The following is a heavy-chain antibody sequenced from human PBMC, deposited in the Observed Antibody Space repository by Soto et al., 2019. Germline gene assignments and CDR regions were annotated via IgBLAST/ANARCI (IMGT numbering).Heavy chain of an antibody. CDR2: IYPDDSDI. CDR1: GYSLNSDW. D-gene: IGHD4-17*01. Sequence: GESLKISCQGSGYSLNSDWIGWVRQKPGKGLEWMGIIYPDDSDIRYSPSFEGQVTISADRSTSVAYLQWSGLKASDTAMYYCARRSDYGAYAGAFHIWGQGTMVTVSS. J-gene: IGHJ3*02. V-gene: IGHV5-51*01. CDR3: ARRSDYGAYAGAFHI.